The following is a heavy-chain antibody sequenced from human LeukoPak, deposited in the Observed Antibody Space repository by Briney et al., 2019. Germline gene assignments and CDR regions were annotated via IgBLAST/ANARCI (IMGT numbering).Heavy chain of an antibody. CDR3: AREGHDSSGYYPDY. J-gene: IGHJ4*02. CDR1: GGSINSGSYY. D-gene: IGHD3-22*01. Sequence: SQTLSLTCTVSGGSINSGSYYWNWIRQPAGKGLEWIGRIYTSGSTNYNPSLKSRVTISVDTSKNQFSLKLSSVTAADTAVYYCAREGHDSSGYYPDYWGQGTLVTVSS. V-gene: IGHV4-61*02. CDR2: IYTSGST.